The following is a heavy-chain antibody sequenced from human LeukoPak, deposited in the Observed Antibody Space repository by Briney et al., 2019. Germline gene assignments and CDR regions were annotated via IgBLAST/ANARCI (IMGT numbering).Heavy chain of an antibody. J-gene: IGHJ5*02. CDR2: IYSGGST. CDR3: ARVMTTVTTTWFDP. D-gene: IGHD4-17*01. Sequence: PGGSLRLSCAASGFTVSSNYMSWVRQAPGKGLEWVSVIYSGGSTYYADSVKGRFTISRDNPKNTLYLQMNSLRAEDTAVYYCARVMTTVTTTWFDPWGQGTLVTVSS. V-gene: IGHV3-66*02. CDR1: GFTVSSNY.